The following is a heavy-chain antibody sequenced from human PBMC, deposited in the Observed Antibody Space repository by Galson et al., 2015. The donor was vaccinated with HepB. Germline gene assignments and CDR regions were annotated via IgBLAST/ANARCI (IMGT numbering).Heavy chain of an antibody. V-gene: IGHV1-18*04. D-gene: IGHD2-2*01. CDR3: ARAGVPAVYSASHTWGNYYGMDV. CDR2: ISAYNGNT. CDR1: GYTFTSYG. Sequence: SVKVSCKASGYTFTSYGISWVRQAPGQGLEWMGWISAYNGNTNYAQKLQGRVTMTTDTSTSTAYMELRSLRSDDTAVYYCARAGVPAVYSASHTWGNYYGMDVWGQGTTGTVSS. J-gene: IGHJ6*02.